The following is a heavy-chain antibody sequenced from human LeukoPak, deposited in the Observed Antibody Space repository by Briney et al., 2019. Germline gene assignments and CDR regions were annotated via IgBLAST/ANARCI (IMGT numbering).Heavy chain of an antibody. V-gene: IGHV3-30*18. CDR1: GFTFSNYG. CDR2: ISYDGINK. CDR3: AKDRSTGWYAGFDS. J-gene: IGHJ4*02. Sequence: GGSLRLSCAASGFTFSNYGMHWVRQAPGKGLEGVAFISYDGINKYSADSVKGRFTISRDNSKNTLYLQMNSLSAEDKAVFYFAKDRSTGWYAGFDSWGQGTLLTVSS. D-gene: IGHD6-19*01.